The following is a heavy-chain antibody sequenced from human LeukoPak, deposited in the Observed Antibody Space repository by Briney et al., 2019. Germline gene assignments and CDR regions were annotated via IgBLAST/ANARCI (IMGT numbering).Heavy chain of an antibody. CDR3: ARSHSSGTPFDY. D-gene: IGHD6-19*01. J-gene: IGHJ4*02. V-gene: IGHV4-59*08. Sequence: SETLSLTCTVSGGSISSYYWSWIRQPPGKGLEWIGYIYYSGSTNYNPSLKSRATISVDTSKNQFSLKLSSVTAADTAVYYCARSHSSGTPFDYWGQGTLVTVSS. CDR1: GGSISSYY. CDR2: IYYSGST.